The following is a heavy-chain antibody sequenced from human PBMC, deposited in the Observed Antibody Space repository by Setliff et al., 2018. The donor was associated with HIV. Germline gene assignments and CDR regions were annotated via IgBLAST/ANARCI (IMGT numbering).Heavy chain of an antibody. CDR1: DGSISSGGYY. CDR3: ARTPQEVVVVAATRPYYYYYMDV. J-gene: IGHJ6*03. D-gene: IGHD2-15*01. Sequence: SETLSLTCTVSDGSISSGGYYWSWIRQHPGKGLEWIGYIYYSGSTYYNPSLKSRVTISVDTSKNQFSLKLSSVTAADTAVYYCARTPQEVVVVAATRPYYYYYMDVWGKGTTVTVSS. V-gene: IGHV4-31*03. CDR2: IYYSGST.